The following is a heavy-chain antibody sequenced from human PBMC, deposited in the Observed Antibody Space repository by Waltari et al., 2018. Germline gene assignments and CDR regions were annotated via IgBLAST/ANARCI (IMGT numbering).Heavy chain of an antibody. J-gene: IGHJ4*02. CDR2: ISSSGSYI. V-gene: IGHV3-21*01. Sequence: EVQLVESGGGLVKPGWCLRLSCAASGFTFSSYTLNWVRQAHGKGLDWVSSISSSGSYIYDADSVKGRFTNSRENVKNSRYLQMKSLRAEDTAVCYCARAARDYWGQGTLVTVSS. CDR1: GFTFSSYT. CDR3: ARAARDY.